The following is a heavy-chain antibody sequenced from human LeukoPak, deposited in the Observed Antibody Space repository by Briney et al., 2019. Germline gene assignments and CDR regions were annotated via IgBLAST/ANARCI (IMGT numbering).Heavy chain of an antibody. Sequence: ASVKVSCKASGYTFTGYYMHWVRQAPGQGLEWMGWINPNSGGTNYAQKFQGRVTMTRDTSISTAYMELSRLRSDDTAVYYCAREITMIVVAPGYWGQGTLVTVSS. CDR2: INPNSGGT. D-gene: IGHD3-22*01. CDR1: GYTFTGYY. J-gene: IGHJ4*02. CDR3: AREITMIVVAPGY. V-gene: IGHV1-2*02.